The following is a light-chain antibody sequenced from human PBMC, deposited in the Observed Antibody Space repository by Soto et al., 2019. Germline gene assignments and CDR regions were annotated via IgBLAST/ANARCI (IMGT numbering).Light chain of an antibody. Sequence: EIVLTQSPATLSLSPGERATLSCRASQSVSSYLAWYQQKPGQAPRPLIYDASNLATGIPARFSGSGSGTYFTLTISILEPEDFAVYYCQQRSNWPLTSGGGTKVEIK. CDR3: QQRSNWPLT. CDR1: QSVSSY. J-gene: IGKJ4*01. V-gene: IGKV3-11*01. CDR2: DAS.